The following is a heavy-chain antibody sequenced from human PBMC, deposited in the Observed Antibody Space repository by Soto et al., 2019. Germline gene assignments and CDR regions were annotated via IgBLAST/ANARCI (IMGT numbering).Heavy chain of an antibody. J-gene: IGHJ4*02. D-gene: IGHD2-2*03. Sequence: EVQVLESGGGLVQPGGSLRLSCAATGFTFSAFAMSWVGQAPGKGLEWVSRIYGGGNGPHYADSVKGRVTISRDNSKNTLYLQMNSLRAEDTAVYYCAKMEGMDPWAYSFDYWGQGTLVTVSS. CDR3: AKMEGMDPWAYSFDY. CDR1: GFTFSAFA. CDR2: IYGGGNGP. V-gene: IGHV3-23*01.